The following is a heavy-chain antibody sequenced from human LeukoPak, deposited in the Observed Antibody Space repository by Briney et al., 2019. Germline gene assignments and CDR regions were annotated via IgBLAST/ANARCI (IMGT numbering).Heavy chain of an antibody. J-gene: IGHJ4*02. Sequence: GGSLRLSCTASGFIFSNYSMNWVRQAPGKGLEWISYISSSSSTIYYADSVKGRFTISRDNAKNSLYLHMNSLRDEDTAVYYCARDVSTVSPYCFDSWGQGTLVTVSS. V-gene: IGHV3-48*02. D-gene: IGHD4-4*01. CDR2: ISSSSSTI. CDR3: ARDVSTVSPYCFDS. CDR1: GFIFSNYS.